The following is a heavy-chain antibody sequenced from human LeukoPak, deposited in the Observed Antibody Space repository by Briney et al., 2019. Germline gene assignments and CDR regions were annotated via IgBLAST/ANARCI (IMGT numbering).Heavy chain of an antibody. J-gene: IGHJ6*02. V-gene: IGHV1-69*04. Sequence: GASVKVSCKASGGTFSSYAISWVRQAPGQGLEWMGRIIPILGIANYAQKFQGRVTITADKSTSTAYMELSSLRSEDTAVYYCARVLGDYEDYYYYGMDVWGQGTTVTVSS. CDR2: IIPILGIA. CDR3: ARVLGDYEDYYYYGMDV. D-gene: IGHD4-17*01. CDR1: GGTFSSYA.